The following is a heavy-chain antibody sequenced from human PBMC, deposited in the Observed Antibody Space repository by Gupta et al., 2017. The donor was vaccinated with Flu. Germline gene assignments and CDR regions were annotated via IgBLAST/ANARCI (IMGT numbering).Heavy chain of an antibody. Sequence: QVQLVESGGGVVQPGRSLRPSCAASGFTFSNYGMHWVLQAPGKGLEWVAVIWNDGSKKYYLDAVKGRFTISRDSSKNTLYVQMNSLRVDDTAIYYCARSNYGDYSGHDAFDIWGQGTMVIVSS. D-gene: IGHD4-17*01. CDR2: IWNDGSKK. CDR3: ARSNYGDYSGHDAFDI. CDR1: GFTFSNYG. J-gene: IGHJ3*02. V-gene: IGHV3-33*01.